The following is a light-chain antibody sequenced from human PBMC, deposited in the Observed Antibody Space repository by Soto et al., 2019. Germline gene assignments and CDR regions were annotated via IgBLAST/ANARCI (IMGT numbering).Light chain of an antibody. Sequence: DIVLTQSPLSLPVTPGEPASISCRSSQSLLHSNGYNYLDWYLQKPGQSPQLLIYLGSNRASGVPDRFSGSGSSTDFTLKISRVEAEDVGVYYCMQALQTLPTFGQGTKVEIK. CDR2: LGS. V-gene: IGKV2-28*01. J-gene: IGKJ1*01. CDR1: QSLLHSNGYNY. CDR3: MQALQTLPT.